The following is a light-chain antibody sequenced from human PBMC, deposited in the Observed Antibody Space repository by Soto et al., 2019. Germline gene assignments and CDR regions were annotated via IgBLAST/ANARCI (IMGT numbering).Light chain of an antibody. CDR3: QQYGSTPFT. CDR2: GEA. CDR1: QSVSSNY. J-gene: IGKJ3*01. V-gene: IGKV3-20*01. Sequence: EIVGTQSPGTLSLSPGERATLSCRASQSVSSNYLAWYQKKPGQAPRLLIYGEASRASDIPDRFSGSGSGKDFTLSISRLEPEDFAMYYCQQYGSTPFTFGPGTKVDVK.